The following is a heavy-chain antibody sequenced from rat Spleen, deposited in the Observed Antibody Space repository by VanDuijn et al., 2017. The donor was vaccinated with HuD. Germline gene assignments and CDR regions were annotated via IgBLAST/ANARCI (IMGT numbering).Heavy chain of an antibody. D-gene: IGHD1-12*02. J-gene: IGHJ4*01. CDR3: ARHDDYDGSYYIMDA. V-gene: IGHV5-31*01. CDR2: ISNTDGGST. Sequence: EVQLVESGGGLVQPGRSLKLSCVASGFTFNNYWMTWIRQAPGKGLEWVASISNTDGGSTYYLDSVKGRFTISRDNAKSTLYLQMDSLRSEDTATYYCARHDDYDGSYYIMDAWGQGASVTVSS. CDR1: GFTFNNYW.